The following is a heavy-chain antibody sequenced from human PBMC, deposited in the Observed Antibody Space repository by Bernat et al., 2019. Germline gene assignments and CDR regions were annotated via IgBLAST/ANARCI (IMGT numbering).Heavy chain of an antibody. Sequence: QVQLVESGGGVVQPGRSLRLSCAASGFTFSSYGMHWVRQAPGKGLEWVAVISYDGSNKYYADSVKGRFTISRDNSKNTLYLQMNSLGAEDTAVYYCAKASKTKGYCSSTSCRDYFDLWGQGTRVTVSS. CDR3: AKASKTKGYCSSTSCRDYFDL. CDR2: ISYDGSNK. CDR1: GFTFSSYG. V-gene: IGHV3-30*18. J-gene: IGHJ4*02. D-gene: IGHD2-2*01.